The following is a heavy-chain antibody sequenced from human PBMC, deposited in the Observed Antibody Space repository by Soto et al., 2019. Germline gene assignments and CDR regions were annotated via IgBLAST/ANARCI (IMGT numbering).Heavy chain of an antibody. CDR3: ARDQVPAALLGWLDP. CDR1: GGSISSYY. CDR2: IYYSGST. V-gene: IGHV4-59*01. J-gene: IGHJ5*02. Sequence: SETLSLTCTVSGGSISSYYWSWIRQPPGKGLEWIGYIYYSGSTNYNPSLKSRVTISVDTSKNQFSLKLGSVTAADTAVYYCARDQVPAALLGWLDPWGQGTLVTVSS. D-gene: IGHD2-2*01.